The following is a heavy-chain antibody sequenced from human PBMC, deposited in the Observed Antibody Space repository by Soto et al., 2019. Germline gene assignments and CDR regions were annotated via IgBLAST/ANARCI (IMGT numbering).Heavy chain of an antibody. CDR3: ARVGVINWFVP. Sequence: SEFVSLTCTVSGGSISKGGYCWSWIRQHPGKGVEWIGYIYYSGSTYYNPSLTSRVTISVDTSKNQFSLKLSSVTAADTAVYYCARVGVINWFVPWGQGTLVTVSS. CDR2: IYYSGST. V-gene: IGHV4-31*03. CDR1: GGSISKGGYC. D-gene: IGHD3-16*01. J-gene: IGHJ5*02.